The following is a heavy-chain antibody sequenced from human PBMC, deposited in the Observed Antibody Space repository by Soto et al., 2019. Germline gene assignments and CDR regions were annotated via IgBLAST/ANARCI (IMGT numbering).Heavy chain of an antibody. CDR3: AKDRDSSSSFVRPKDRYFDY. CDR1: GFTFSSYG. Sequence: GGSLRLSCAASGFTFSSYGMHWVRQAPGKGLEWVAVISYDGSNKYYADSVKGRFTISRDNSKNTLYLQMNSLRAEDTAVYYCAKDRDSSSSFVRPKDRYFDYWGQGTLVTVSS. CDR2: ISYDGSNK. J-gene: IGHJ4*02. D-gene: IGHD6-6*01. V-gene: IGHV3-30*18.